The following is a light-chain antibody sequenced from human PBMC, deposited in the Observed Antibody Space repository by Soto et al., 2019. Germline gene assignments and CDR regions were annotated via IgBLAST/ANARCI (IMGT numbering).Light chain of an antibody. J-gene: IGLJ1*01. CDR3: SSFTSSITYV. Sequence: QSVLTQPASVSVSPGQSITISCTGTSSDVGGYNSVSWYPQDPGKAPKLMIYYVSNRPSGVSNRFSGAKSGNTASLTISGLQAEDEADYYCSSFTSSITYVFGTGTKVTVL. CDR2: YVS. V-gene: IGLV2-14*01. CDR1: SSDVGGYNS.